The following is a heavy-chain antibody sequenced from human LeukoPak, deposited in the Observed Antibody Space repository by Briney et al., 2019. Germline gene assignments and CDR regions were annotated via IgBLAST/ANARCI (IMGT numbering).Heavy chain of an antibody. CDR1: GLTFRSYA. Sequence: GGSLRLSCAPSGLTFRSYAMSWVRQAPGKGLEWVSAISGSGGSTYYADCVKGRFTISRDNSKNTLYLQMNSLRAEDTAVYYCAKTKWFGELSCFDYWGQGTLVTVSS. CDR2: ISGSGGST. V-gene: IGHV3-23*01. J-gene: IGHJ4*02. D-gene: IGHD3-10*01. CDR3: AKTKWFGELSCFDY.